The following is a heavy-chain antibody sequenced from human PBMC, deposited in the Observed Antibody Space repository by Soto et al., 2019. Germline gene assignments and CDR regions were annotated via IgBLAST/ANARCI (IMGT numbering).Heavy chain of an antibody. CDR3: SRRTSGWYFDY. CDR1: GGSISSGGYS. V-gene: IGHV3-23*01. J-gene: IGHJ4*02. Sequence: LQLQESGSGLVKPSQTLSLTCAVSGGSISSGGYSWSWVRQAPGKGLEWVSVISGSGGSTYYAASVKGRFAISRDNSKNTLYLQMNSLRAEDTAVYYCSRRTSGWYFDYCGQGTLVTVSS. D-gene: IGHD6-19*01. CDR2: ISGSGGST.